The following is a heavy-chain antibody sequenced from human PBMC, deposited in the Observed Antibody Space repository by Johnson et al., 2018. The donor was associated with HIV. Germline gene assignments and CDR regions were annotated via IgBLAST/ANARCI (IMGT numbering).Heavy chain of an antibody. CDR1: GFTFTSFS. J-gene: IGHJ3*02. CDR3: AKANYYVYAFDI. Sequence: HVQLVESGVGVVQPGRSLTLSCAASGFTFTSFSMHWVRQTPGKGLEWVAVISYDGKNKYFGDSVKGRFTISRDNSKNTLYLHMNSLRVEGTAVYYCAKANYYVYAFDIWGQGTMVTVSS. D-gene: IGHD3-22*01. CDR2: ISYDGKNK. V-gene: IGHV3-30*18.